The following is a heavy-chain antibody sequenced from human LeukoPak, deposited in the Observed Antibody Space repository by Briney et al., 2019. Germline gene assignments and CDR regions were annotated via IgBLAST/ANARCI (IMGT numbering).Heavy chain of an antibody. D-gene: IGHD3-22*01. CDR3: AREGVVVIGGPRYYYYGMDV. Sequence: LVKVSCKASGGTFSSYAISWVRQAPGQGLEWMGRIIPIFGIANYAQKFQGRVTITADKSTSTAYMELSSLRSEDTAVYYCAREGVVVIGGPRYYYYGMDVWGQGTTVTVSS. V-gene: IGHV1-69*04. J-gene: IGHJ6*02. CDR1: GGTFSSYA. CDR2: IIPIFGIA.